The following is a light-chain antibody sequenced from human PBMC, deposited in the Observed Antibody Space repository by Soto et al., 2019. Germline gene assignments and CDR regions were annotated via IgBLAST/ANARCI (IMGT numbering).Light chain of an antibody. CDR3: ATWDDSLSGCV. V-gene: IGLV1-44*01. CDR2: SND. J-gene: IGLJ3*02. CDR1: SSNIGRNT. Sequence: QSVLTQPPSASGTPGQRVTISCSGSSSNIGRNTVNWYQQLPGTAPKLLIYSNDQWPSGVPDRFSGSKSGTSASLAISGLQSEDEADYYCATWDDSLSGCVFGGGTKLTVL.